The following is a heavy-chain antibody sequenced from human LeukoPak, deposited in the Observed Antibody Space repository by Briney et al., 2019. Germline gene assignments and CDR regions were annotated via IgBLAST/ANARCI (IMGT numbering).Heavy chain of an antibody. CDR2: ISSSGSLI. J-gene: IGHJ4*02. CDR1: GFTFSDYY. V-gene: IGHV3-11*01. Sequence: KAGGSLSLSCAASGFTFSDYYMSWIRQAPGKGLEWVSYISSSGSLIYYADSVKGRFTISRDKAKNSLYLQMNSLRVEHTAVYCCAGARGGAVGVINYWGQGALVTVSS. CDR3: AGARGGAVGVINY. D-gene: IGHD6-19*01.